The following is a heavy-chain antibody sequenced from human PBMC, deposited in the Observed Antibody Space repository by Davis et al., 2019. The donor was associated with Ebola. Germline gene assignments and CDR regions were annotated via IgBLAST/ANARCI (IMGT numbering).Heavy chain of an antibody. CDR1: GYTFTSYG. D-gene: IGHD2-2*01. J-gene: IGHJ6*02. CDR2: ISAYNGNT. CDR3: ARKGYCSSTSCYGEYYYYYYGMDV. V-gene: IGHV1-18*01. Sequence: AASVKVSCKASGYTFTSYGISWVQQAPGQGLEWMGWISAYNGNTNYAQKLQGRVTMTTDTSTSTAYMELRSLRSDDTAVYYCARKGYCSSTSCYGEYYYYYYGMDVWGQGTTVTVSS.